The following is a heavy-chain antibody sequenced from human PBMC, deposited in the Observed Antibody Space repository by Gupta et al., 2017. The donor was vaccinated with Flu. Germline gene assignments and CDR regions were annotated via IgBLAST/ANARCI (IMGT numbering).Heavy chain of an antibody. J-gene: IGHJ6*02. Sequence: QVQLVQSGAEVKKPGASVKVSCKSSGSTFTGHYMQWVRQAPGPGLEWMGWINPNSGGTNYAQKFQGRVTMTRDTAISTAYMELSRLRSDDTAVYYCARDLVRGVKLTPTYGVGMDVWGQGTTVTVSS. CDR2: INPNSGGT. CDR3: ARDLVRGVKLTPTYGVGMDV. CDR1: GSTFTGHY. V-gene: IGHV1-2*02. D-gene: IGHD3-10*01.